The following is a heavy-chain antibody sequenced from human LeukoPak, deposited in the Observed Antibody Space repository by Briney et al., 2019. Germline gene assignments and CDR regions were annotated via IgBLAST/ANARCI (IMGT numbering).Heavy chain of an antibody. CDR1: GFSFKDYA. D-gene: IGHD1-26*01. J-gene: IGHJ6*02. CDR3: TKHLRATNTFTFFGLDV. CDR2: ISWNGGST. V-gene: IGHV3-9*01. Sequence: GGSLRLSCAATGFSFKDYAMHWVRQIPGKGQEWVSAISWNGGSTAYADSVKGRFTISRDNAKNSLFLQLGNLRPEDTALYYCTKHLRATNTFTFFGLDVWGQGTTVTVSS.